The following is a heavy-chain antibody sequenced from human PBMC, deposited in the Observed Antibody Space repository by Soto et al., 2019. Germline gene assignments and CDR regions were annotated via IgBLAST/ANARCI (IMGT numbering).Heavy chain of an antibody. Sequence: PGGSLRLSCAASGFTFSIYEMNWVRHAPGKGLEWVSYISSSGSTIYYADSVKGRFTISRDNAKNSLYLQMNSLRAEDTAVYYCARDRADYYDILTGYAINDAFDIWGQGTMVTVSS. J-gene: IGHJ3*02. CDR1: GFTFSIYE. D-gene: IGHD3-9*01. V-gene: IGHV3-48*03. CDR2: ISSSGSTI. CDR3: ARDRADYYDILTGYAINDAFDI.